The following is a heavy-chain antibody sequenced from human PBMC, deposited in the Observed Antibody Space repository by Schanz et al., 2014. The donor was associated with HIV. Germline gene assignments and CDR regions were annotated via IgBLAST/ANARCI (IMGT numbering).Heavy chain of an antibody. V-gene: IGHV3-7*01. Sequence: EVQLVESGGGLVQPGGSLRLSCAASGFTFRDYWMTWVRQAPGKGLERLANIKEDGSVKGEVDSVKGRFTISRDNAKNSLYLQMNSLRVDDTAVYYCARDYRFATDSWGQGTLVTVSS. CDR2: IKEDGSVK. D-gene: IGHD3-16*02. CDR1: GFTFRDYW. CDR3: ARDYRFATDS. J-gene: IGHJ4*02.